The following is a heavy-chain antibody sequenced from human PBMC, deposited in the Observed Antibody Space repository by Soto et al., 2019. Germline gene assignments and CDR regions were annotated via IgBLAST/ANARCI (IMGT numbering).Heavy chain of an antibody. CDR3: ARDYYDRSGYLASLGY. J-gene: IGHJ4*02. V-gene: IGHV3-21*01. D-gene: IGHD3-22*01. CDR1: GFTFSTYS. CDR2: ISSSSSYI. Sequence: EVQLVESGGGLVKPGGSLRLSCAASGFTFSTYSMNWVRPAPGKGLEWVSSISSSSSYIYYADSVKGRFTISRDHAENSLYLQMNSLRAEDTAVYYCARDYYDRSGYLASLGYWGQGTLVTVSS.